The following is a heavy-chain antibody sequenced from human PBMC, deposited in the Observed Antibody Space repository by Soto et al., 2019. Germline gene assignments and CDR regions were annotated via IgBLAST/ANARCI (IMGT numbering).Heavy chain of an antibody. Sequence: ASVKVSCKASGYSFTTHGISWVRQATGQGLEWMGWMNPGSGDTGYAQKFQGRVTMTRDISIATAYMELSSLRSDDTAIYYCARMETFGSLNWFDPWGQGTLVTVSS. D-gene: IGHD3-16*01. J-gene: IGHJ5*02. CDR3: ARMETFGSLNWFDP. CDR2: MNPGSGDT. CDR1: GYSFTTHG. V-gene: IGHV1-8*01.